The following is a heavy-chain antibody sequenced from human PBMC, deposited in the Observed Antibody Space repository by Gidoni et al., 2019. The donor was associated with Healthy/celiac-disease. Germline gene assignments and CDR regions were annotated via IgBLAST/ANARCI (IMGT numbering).Heavy chain of an antibody. CDR1: GFTFSSYS. J-gene: IGHJ2*01. V-gene: IGHV3-48*02. CDR3: ARDLPTTTVVTPLWYFDL. Sequence: VQLVESGGGLVQPGGSLRLSCAASGFTFSSYSMNWVRQAPGKGLEWVSYISSSSSTIYYADSVKGRFTISRDNAKNSLYLQMNSLRDEDTAVYYCARDLPTTTVVTPLWYFDLWGRGTLVTVSS. D-gene: IGHD4-17*01. CDR2: ISSSSSTI.